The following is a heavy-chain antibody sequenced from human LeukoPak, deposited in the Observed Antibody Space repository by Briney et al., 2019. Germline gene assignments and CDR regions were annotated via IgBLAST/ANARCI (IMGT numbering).Heavy chain of an antibody. D-gene: IGHD6-19*01. CDR1: GGSISSYY. Sequence: PSETLSLTCSVSGGSISSYYWSWIRQPPGKGLEWIGYIYQRGSANYNPSLKSRVAISLDTSKNQFSLKLSSVTAADTAVYYCARDRHSSGWSHNIYYYYYGMDVWGQGTTVTVSS. J-gene: IGHJ6*02. CDR3: ARDRHSSGWSHNIYYYYYGMDV. CDR2: IYQRGSA. V-gene: IGHV4-59*01.